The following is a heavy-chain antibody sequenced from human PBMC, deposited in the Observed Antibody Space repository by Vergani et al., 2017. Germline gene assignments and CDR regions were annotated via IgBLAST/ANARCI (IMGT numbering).Heavy chain of an antibody. CDR1: GDIFNNYT. CDR3: ARVSPGDSRGWEAIDY. J-gene: IGHJ4*02. V-gene: IGHV1-69*02. CDR2: IIPIIRLA. Sequence: QVHLEQSGTEVKKPGSSVKVSCKASGDIFNNYTVTWVRQAPGQGLEWMGMIIPIIRLATSAQKFQDRVKITGDTSTNTVYMEMNNLRSEDTAVYYCARVSPGDSRGWEAIDYWGQGTLVTVSS. D-gene: IGHD6-19*01.